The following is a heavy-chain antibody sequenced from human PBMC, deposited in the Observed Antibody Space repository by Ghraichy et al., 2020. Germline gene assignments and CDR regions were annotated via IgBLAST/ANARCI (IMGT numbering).Heavy chain of an antibody. V-gene: IGHV3-48*03. CDR3: ARDYCSSTSCYINWFDP. J-gene: IGHJ5*02. Sequence: GESLNISCAASGFTFSTYEMNWVRQAPGKGLEWVSYINSIGSTIYYADSVKGRFTISRDNAKNSLYLQMNSLRAEDTAVYYCARDYCSSTSCYINWFDPWGQGTLVTVSS. CDR1: GFTFSTYE. D-gene: IGHD2-2*02. CDR2: INSIGSTI.